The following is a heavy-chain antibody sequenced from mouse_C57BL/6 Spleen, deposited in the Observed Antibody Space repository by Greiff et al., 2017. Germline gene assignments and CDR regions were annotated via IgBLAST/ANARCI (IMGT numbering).Heavy chain of an antibody. V-gene: IGHV1-82*01. J-gene: IGHJ4*01. Sequence: VQLQQSGPELVKPGASVKISCKASGYAFSSSWMNWVKQRPGKGLEWIGRIYPGDGDTNYNGKFKGKATLTADKSSSTAYMQLSSLTSEDSAVYFCARAYGSSPYYYAMDYWGQGTSVTVSS. CDR2: IYPGDGDT. CDR1: GYAFSSSW. CDR3: ARAYGSSPYYYAMDY. D-gene: IGHD1-1*01.